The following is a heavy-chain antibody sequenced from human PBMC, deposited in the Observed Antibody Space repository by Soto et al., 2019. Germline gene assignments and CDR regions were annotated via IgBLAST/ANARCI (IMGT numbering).Heavy chain of an antibody. CDR3: ARVKVRGVIRADNWFDS. CDR2: INHRGST. D-gene: IGHD3-10*01. V-gene: IGHV4-34*01. J-gene: IGHJ5*01. Sequence: QVQLQQWGAGLLKPSETLSLTCAVYGGSFSGYYWSWIRQPPGKGLEWIGEINHRGSTNFNPSLTRLVTISVHTSNNQFSLKLNSVTAAHTAVYYCARVKVRGVIRADNWFDSWGQGTLVTVSS. CDR1: GGSFSGYY.